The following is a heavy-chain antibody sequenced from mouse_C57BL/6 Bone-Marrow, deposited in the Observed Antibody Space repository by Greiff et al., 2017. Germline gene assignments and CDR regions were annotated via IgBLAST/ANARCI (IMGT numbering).Heavy chain of an antibody. CDR2: IDPSDSYT. V-gene: IGHV1-69*01. CDR3: ASMYDYYVDY. J-gene: IGHJ4*01. D-gene: IGHD1-1*01. CDR1: GYTFTSYW. Sequence: QVQLQQPGAELVMPGASVKMSCKASGYTFTSYWMHWVKQRHGQGLEWIGEIDPSDSYTNDNQKFKGKSTLTVDTSSSTAYRQLSSLTSEDSAVYYCASMYDYYVDYWGQGTSVTVSS.